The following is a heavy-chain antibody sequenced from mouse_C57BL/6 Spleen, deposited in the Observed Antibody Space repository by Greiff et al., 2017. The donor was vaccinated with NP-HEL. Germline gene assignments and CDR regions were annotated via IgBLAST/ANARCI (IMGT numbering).Heavy chain of an antibody. Sequence: EVKLVESGGGLVKPGGSLKLSCAASGFTFSSYAMSWVRQTPEKRLEWVATISDGGSYTYYPDNVKGRFTISRDNAKNNLYLQISHLKSEDTAMYYCARETTDSRYFDVWGTGTTVTVSS. J-gene: IGHJ1*03. CDR1: GFTFSSYA. CDR2: ISDGGSYT. V-gene: IGHV5-4*01. D-gene: IGHD1-1*01. CDR3: ARETTDSRYFDV.